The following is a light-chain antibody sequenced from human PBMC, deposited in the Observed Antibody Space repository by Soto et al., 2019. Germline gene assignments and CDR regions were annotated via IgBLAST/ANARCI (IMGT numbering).Light chain of an antibody. CDR1: QSVSSSY. CDR3: QEYGRSWYT. V-gene: IGKV3-20*01. J-gene: IGKJ1*01. Sequence: EIVLTQSPGTLSLSPGERATLACRTSQSVSSSYLAWYQQKPGQAPRLLIYGASSRATGIPDRFSGSGSGTAFTLTISRLAPEDFAVYYGQEYGRSWYTCGQGTKVEI. CDR2: GAS.